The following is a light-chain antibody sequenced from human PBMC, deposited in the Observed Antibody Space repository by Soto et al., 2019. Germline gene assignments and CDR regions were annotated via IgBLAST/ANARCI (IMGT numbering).Light chain of an antibody. Sequence: QSVLTQPASVSWSPGQSITISFAGNRSEVGAFNLVSWYQPHPGKAPKLIICEVNTRPSGIFNRFSGSKSGDTASLTISWLRAEDEADYFCCSYAGTVAYVFGTGTKVTVL. CDR2: EVN. V-gene: IGLV2-23*02. CDR3: CSYAGTVAYV. J-gene: IGLJ1*01. CDR1: RSEVGAFNL.